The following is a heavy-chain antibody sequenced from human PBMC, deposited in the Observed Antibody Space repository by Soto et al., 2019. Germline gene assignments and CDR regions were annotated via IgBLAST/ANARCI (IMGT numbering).Heavy chain of an antibody. CDR2: IYYSGST. D-gene: IGHD2-21*01. Sequence: SETLSLTCTVSGDSISSGGYYWSWIRQHPGKGLEWIGYIYYSGSTYYNPSLKSRVTISVDTSKNQFSLKLSSVTAADTAVYYCAASCVACGGFNYYGMDVWGQGTTVTVSS. CDR1: GDSISSGGYY. CDR3: AASCVACGGFNYYGMDV. V-gene: IGHV4-31*03. J-gene: IGHJ6*02.